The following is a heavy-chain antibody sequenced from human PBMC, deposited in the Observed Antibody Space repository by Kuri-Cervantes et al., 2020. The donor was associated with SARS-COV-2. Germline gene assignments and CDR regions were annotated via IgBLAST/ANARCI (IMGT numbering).Heavy chain of an antibody. J-gene: IGHJ4*02. V-gene: IGHV4-61*02. CDR1: GGSISSGSYY. D-gene: IGHD3-22*01. Sequence: SCTVSGGSISSGSYYWSWIRQPAGKGLEWIGRIYTSGSTNYNPSLKSRVTISVDTSKNQFSLKLSSVTAADTAVYYCASGGSSGYFNYWGQGTLVTDSS. CDR2: IYTSGST. CDR3: ASGGSSGYFNY.